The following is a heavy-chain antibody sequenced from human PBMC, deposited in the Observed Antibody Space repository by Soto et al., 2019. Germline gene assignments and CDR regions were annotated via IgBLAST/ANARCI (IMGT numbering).Heavy chain of an antibody. CDR3: AGAPYYYFGMDV. D-gene: IGHD2-21*01. J-gene: IGHJ6*02. CDR1: GFTFSNYW. Sequence: EVQLVESGGGLVQPGGSLRLSCAASGFTFSNYWMHWVRQAPGKGLLWVSRINTDGSSTTYADSVKGRFTISRDNAKKTLYLEVNSLRAKDTAVYYCAGAPYYYFGMDVWGQGTTVTVSS. V-gene: IGHV3-74*01. CDR2: INTDGSST.